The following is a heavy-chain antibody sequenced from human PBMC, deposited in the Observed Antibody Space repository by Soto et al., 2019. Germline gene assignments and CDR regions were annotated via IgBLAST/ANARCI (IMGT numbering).Heavy chain of an antibody. J-gene: IGHJ4*02. CDR1: GGSISGRNW. V-gene: IGHV4-4*02. D-gene: IGHD3-22*01. Sequence: SETLSLTCVVSGGSISGRNWWSWVRQAPGKGLEWIGEVFHSGDTTYSPSLRSRVTISVDKSKNQFSLNLNSVTAADTAVYYCTRLIYDSRLNYFYFDLWGQGALVTVSS. CDR2: VFHSGDT. CDR3: TRLIYDSRLNYFYFDL.